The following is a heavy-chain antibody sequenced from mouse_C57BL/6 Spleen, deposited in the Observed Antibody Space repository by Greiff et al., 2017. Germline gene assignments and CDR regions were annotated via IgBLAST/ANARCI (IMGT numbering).Heavy chain of an antibody. V-gene: IGHV1-64*01. Sequence: QVQLQQPGAELVKPGASVKLSCKASGYTFTSYWMHWVKQRPGQGLEWIGMIHPNSGSTNYNEKFKSKATLTVDKSSSTAYMQLSSLTSEDSAVYYCARWSIITTVEDYGGQGTTLTVSS. CDR2: IHPNSGST. D-gene: IGHD1-1*01. CDR1: GYTFTSYW. CDR3: ARWSIITTVEDY. J-gene: IGHJ2*01.